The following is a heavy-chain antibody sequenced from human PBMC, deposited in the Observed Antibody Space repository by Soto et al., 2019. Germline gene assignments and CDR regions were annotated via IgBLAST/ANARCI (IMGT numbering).Heavy chain of an antibody. Sequence: EVQLLESGGGLVQPGGSLRLSCAASGFTFSSYAMSWVRQAPGKGLEWVSAISGSGGSTYYADSVKGRFTISRDNSKNTLYLQMNSLRAEDTAVYYCAKKLRTNGGGSSWYRGIAHWYVDLWGRGTLVTVSS. CDR2: ISGSGGST. CDR3: AKKLRTNGGGSSWYRGIAHWYVDL. J-gene: IGHJ2*01. CDR1: GFTFSSYA. D-gene: IGHD6-13*01. V-gene: IGHV3-23*01.